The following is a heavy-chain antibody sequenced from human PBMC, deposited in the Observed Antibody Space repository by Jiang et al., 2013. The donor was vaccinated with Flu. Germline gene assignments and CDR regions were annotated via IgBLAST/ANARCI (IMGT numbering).Heavy chain of an antibody. V-gene: IGHV1-58*01. CDR1: GFTFTSSA. J-gene: IGHJ4*02. Sequence: SGAEVKKPGTRVRVSCKTSGFTFTSSAVQWVRQARGQSLEWIGWIVVGSGNTDYSPRFQERVTITRDMSTNTAYMELSGLTSEDTAVYYCAADTRPYSTPIDFWGQGTLVTVSS. CDR3: AADTRPYSTPIDF. CDR2: IVVGSGNT. D-gene: IGHD4-11*01.